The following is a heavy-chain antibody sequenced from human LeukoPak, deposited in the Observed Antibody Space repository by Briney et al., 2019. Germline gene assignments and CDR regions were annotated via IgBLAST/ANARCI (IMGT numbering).Heavy chain of an antibody. V-gene: IGHV4-59*01. J-gene: IGHJ5*02. CDR2: IYYSGST. Sequence: SETLSLTCTVSGGSISSYYWSWIRQPPGKGLEWIGYIYYSGSTNYNPSLKSRVTISVDTSKNQFSLKLSSVTAADTAVYYCARDSPFDPWGQGTLVTVSS. CDR3: ARDSPFDP. CDR1: GGSISSYY.